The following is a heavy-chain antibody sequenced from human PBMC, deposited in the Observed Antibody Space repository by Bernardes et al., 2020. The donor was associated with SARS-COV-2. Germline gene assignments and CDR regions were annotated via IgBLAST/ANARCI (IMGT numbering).Heavy chain of an antibody. J-gene: IGHJ6*02. Sequence: GGSLRLSCAVSGFSFSSYSMNWVRQAPGKGLEWVSYFSDSSGTIYYADSVKGRFTISGDNAKNSVYLQMNSLRDEDTAVYYCARSRRQQLVYGMDVWGQGTTVTVSS. CDR2: FSDSSGTI. D-gene: IGHD6-13*01. V-gene: IGHV3-48*02. CDR1: GFSFSSYS. CDR3: ARSRRQQLVYGMDV.